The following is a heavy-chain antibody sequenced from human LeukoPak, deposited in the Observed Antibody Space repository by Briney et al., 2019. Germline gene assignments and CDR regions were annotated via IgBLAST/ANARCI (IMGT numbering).Heavy chain of an antibody. CDR2: INPGGSIK. D-gene: IGHD2-2*03. CDR1: GFTFSDYL. J-gene: IGHJ4*02. V-gene: IGHV3-7*04. Sequence: GGSLRLSCAASGFTFSDYLIIWVRQAPGKGLEWVAKINPGGSIKSYVDSVKGRFTIFRDNAKNSLYLQMNSLRAEDSAVYFCARDPRWMFDYWGQGTLVIVSS. CDR3: ARDPRWMFDY.